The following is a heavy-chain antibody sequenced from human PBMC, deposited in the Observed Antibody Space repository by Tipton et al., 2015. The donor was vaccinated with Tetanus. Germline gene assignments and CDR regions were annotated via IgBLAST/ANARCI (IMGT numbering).Heavy chain of an antibody. CDR2: ISGSGGST. Sequence: SLRLSCAASGFTVSSNYISWVRQAPGKGLEWVSGISGSGGSTNYADSVKGRFTISRDNSKNTLYVQMNSLRAADTAVYYCAKIPCGGDCYRYGMDVWGQGTTVTVSS. D-gene: IGHD2-21*02. CDR1: GFTVSSNY. CDR3: AKIPCGGDCYRYGMDV. J-gene: IGHJ6*02. V-gene: IGHV3-23*01.